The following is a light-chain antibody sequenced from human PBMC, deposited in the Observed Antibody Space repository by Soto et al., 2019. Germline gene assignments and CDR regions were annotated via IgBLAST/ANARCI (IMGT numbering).Light chain of an antibody. V-gene: IGKV1-5*03. CDR3: QQYDSYPLT. Sequence: DIQVTQSPSTLSASVGDRVTITCRASQSISSWLAWYQQKPGKAPKLLIYKASSLQRGVPLKFSGSGSGTEFTLTINSLQPDDFATYYCQQYDSYPLTFGGGTKVEIK. CDR1: QSISSW. J-gene: IGKJ4*01. CDR2: KAS.